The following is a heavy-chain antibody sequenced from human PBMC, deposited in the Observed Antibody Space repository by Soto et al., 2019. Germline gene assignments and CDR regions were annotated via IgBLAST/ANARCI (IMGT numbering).Heavy chain of an antibody. CDR3: ARESRYYDFWSGYPTRDYGMDV. CDR2: ISSSSSTI. J-gene: IGHJ6*02. Sequence: GGSLRLSCAASGFTFSSYSMNWVRQAPGKGLEWVSYISSSSSTIYYADSVKRRFTISRDNAKNSLYLQMNSLRDEDTAVYYCARESRYYDFWSGYPTRDYGMDVWGQGTTVTVSS. V-gene: IGHV3-48*02. D-gene: IGHD3-3*01. CDR1: GFTFSSYS.